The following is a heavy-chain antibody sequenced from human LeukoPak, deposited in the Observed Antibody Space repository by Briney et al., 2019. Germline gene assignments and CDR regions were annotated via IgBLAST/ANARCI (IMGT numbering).Heavy chain of an antibody. V-gene: IGHV4-38-2*02. CDR3: ARRSVLYYYYYMDV. CDR1: GYSISSGYY. CDR2: ICHSGNT. D-gene: IGHD5/OR15-5a*01. J-gene: IGHJ6*03. Sequence: SETLSLTCTVSGYSISSGYYWGWIRQLPGKGLEWIGSICHSGNTYYNPSLKSRVTISVDTSKNQFSLKLSSVTAADTAVYYCARRSVLYYYYYMDVWGKGTTVTISS.